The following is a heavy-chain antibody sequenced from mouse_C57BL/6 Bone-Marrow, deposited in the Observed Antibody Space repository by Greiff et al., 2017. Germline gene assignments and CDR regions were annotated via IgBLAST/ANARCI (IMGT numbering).Heavy chain of an antibody. CDR3: ARGPEDY. CDR1: GYTFTSYW. V-gene: IGHV1-55*01. CDR2: IYPGSGST. J-gene: IGHJ2*01. Sequence: VQLPQPGAELVQPGASVKLSCKASGYTFTSYWITWVKQRPGQGLEWIGDIYPGSGSTNYNEKFKSKATLTVDTSSSTAYMQLSSLTSEDSAVYYCARGPEDYWGQGTTLTVSS.